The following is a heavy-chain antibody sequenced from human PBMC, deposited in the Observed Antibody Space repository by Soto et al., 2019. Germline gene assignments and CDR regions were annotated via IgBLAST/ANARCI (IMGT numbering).Heavy chain of an antibody. D-gene: IGHD3-3*01. J-gene: IGHJ6*03. CDR2: ISAYNGNT. CDR1: GYTFTSYG. CDR3: ARVQTYYDFWSGYSNYYYYYMDV. V-gene: IGHV1-18*01. Sequence: ASVKVSCKASGYTFTSYGISWVRQAPGQGLEWMGWISAYNGNTNYAQKLQSRVTMTTDTSTSTAHMELRSLRSDDTAVYYCARVQTYYDFWSGYSNYYYYYMDVWGKGTTVTVSS.